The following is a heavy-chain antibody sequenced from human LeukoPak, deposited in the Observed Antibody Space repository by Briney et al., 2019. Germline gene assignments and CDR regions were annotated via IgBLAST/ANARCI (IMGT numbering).Heavy chain of an antibody. CDR3: ARERRIQLWYKYWYFDL. D-gene: IGHD5-18*01. Sequence: GGSLRLSCAASGFTFSSYSMSWVRQAPGKGLEWVSAISGSGGSTYYADSVKGRFTISRDNSKNTLYLQTNSLRAEDTAVYYCARERRIQLWYKYWYFDLWGRGTLVTVSS. V-gene: IGHV3-23*01. J-gene: IGHJ2*01. CDR1: GFTFSSYS. CDR2: ISGSGGST.